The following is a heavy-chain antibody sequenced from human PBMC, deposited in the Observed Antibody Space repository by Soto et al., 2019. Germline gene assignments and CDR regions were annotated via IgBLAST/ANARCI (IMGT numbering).Heavy chain of an antibody. D-gene: IGHD3-10*01. Sequence: QLQLQESGSGLVKPSQTLSLTCAVSGGSISSGDYSWSWIRQPPGKGLELIGYIYNSYGWTTYYNPSLRSRVTISVDGSKNQFSLNLSSVTAADTAVYYCARVGIYGDFGYWGQGTLVTVSS. J-gene: IGHJ4*02. CDR3: ARVGIYGDFGY. CDR1: GGSISSGDYS. V-gene: IGHV4-30-2*01. CDR2: IYNSYGWTT.